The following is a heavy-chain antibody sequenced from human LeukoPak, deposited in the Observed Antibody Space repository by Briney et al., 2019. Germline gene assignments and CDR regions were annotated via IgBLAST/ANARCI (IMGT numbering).Heavy chain of an antibody. CDR2: IYYSGST. CDR3: ARTTSYDILTGYYFDY. J-gene: IGHJ4*02. CDR1: GGSISSSSYY. D-gene: IGHD3-9*01. Sequence: SETLSLTCTVSGGSISSSSYYWGWIRQPPGKGLEWIGSIYYSGSTYYNPSLKSRVTISVDTSKKQFSLKLSSVTAADTAVYYCARTTSYDILTGYYFDYWGQGTLVTVSS. V-gene: IGHV4-39*01.